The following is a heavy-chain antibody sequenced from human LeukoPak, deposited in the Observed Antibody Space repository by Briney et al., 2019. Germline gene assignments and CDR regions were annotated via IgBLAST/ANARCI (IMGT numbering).Heavy chain of an antibody. CDR3: VRGYSYGYHVSKTYYFDY. V-gene: IGHV3-21*01. CDR2: ISRSSSYI. Sequence: GGAVRLSFVSSVFIFISYSWNGLRQASWKEVEWVSSISRSSSYIYYADSVKGRFTISRDNAKNSLYLQMNSLRAEDTAVYYCVRGYSYGYHVSKTYYFDYWGQGTLVTVSS. D-gene: IGHD5-18*01. J-gene: IGHJ4*02. CDR1: VFIFISYS.